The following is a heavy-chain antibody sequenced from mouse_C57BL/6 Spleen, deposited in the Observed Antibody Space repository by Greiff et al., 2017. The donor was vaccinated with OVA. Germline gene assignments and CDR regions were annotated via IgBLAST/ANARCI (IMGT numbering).Heavy chain of an antibody. CDR2: IDPSDSYT. V-gene: IGHV1-69*01. D-gene: IGHD4-1*01. CDR1: GYTFTSYW. CDR3: ARQGLTGTYFDY. J-gene: IGHJ2*01. Sequence: VQLQQPGAELVMPGASVKLSCKASGYTFTSYWMHWVKQRPGQGLEWIGEIDPSDSYTNYNQKFKGKSTLTVDKSSSTAYMQLSSLTSEDSAVYYCARQGLTGTYFDYWGQGTTLTVSS.